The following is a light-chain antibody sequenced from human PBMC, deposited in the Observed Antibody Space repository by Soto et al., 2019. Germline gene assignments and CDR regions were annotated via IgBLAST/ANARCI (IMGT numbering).Light chain of an antibody. CDR2: VAS. CDR1: RYIRTA. V-gene: IGKV1-17*01. J-gene: IGKJ1*01. Sequence: IQITQSPSSLSASVGDRVTITCRASRYIRTALSWYQHRPGQAPKVLICVASSLQSGVPSRFSGSGSGTEFTLTISSLQPDDFATYYCQHYNSYSEAFGQGTKVDIK. CDR3: QHYNSYSEA.